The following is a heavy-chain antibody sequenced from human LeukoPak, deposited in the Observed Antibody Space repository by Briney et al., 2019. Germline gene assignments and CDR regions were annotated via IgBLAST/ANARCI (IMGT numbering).Heavy chain of an antibody. CDR3: ASIVDTATVSYYYYGMDV. CDR1: GGTFSSYA. CDR2: IIPIFGTA. J-gene: IGHJ6*02. Sequence: KISCKASGGTFSSYAISWVRQAPGQGLEWMGGIIPIFGTANYAQKFQGRVTITADESTSTAYMELSSLRSEDTAVYYCASIVDTATVSYYYYGMDVWGQGTTVTVSS. D-gene: IGHD5-18*01. V-gene: IGHV1-69*01.